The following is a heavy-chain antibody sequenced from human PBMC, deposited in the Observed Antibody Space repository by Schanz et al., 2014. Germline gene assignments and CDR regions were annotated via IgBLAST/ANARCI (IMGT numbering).Heavy chain of an antibody. Sequence: EVQLVASGGGLVQPGGSLRLSCAASGFSFGTYAMSWVRQAPGKGLLWVSSISGTGGDDTYYADSVKGRFTISRDNSKNTLYLQMNSLRAEDTAVYYCAKDGPGGSGSYSADGGMDVWGQGTTXTVSS. CDR1: GFSFGTYA. D-gene: IGHD3-10*01. CDR3: AKDGPGGSGSYSADGGMDV. CDR2: ISGTGGDDT. J-gene: IGHJ6*02. V-gene: IGHV3-23*04.